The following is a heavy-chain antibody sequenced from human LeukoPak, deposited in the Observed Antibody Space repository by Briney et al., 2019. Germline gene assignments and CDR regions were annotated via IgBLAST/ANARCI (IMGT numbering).Heavy chain of an antibody. CDR3: ARQVAPKGEWAFDI. D-gene: IGHD5-12*01. J-gene: IGHJ3*02. CDR2: INFSGHT. V-gene: IGHV4-38-2*02. CDR1: PYVFSDGYY. Sequence: SETLSLTCSVSPYVFSDGYYWGWIRQSPGKGLEWIGSINFSGHTYYNPSLKSRVTISIDMSRNQFSLRLSSVTATDTAVYYCARQVAPKGEWAFDIWGQGTMVIASS.